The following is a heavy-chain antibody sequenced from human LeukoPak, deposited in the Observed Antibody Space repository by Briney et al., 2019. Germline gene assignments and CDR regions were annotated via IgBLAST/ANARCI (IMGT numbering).Heavy chain of an antibody. CDR1: GFTFSSYS. D-gene: IGHD4-11*01. J-gene: IGHJ6*03. CDR3: ARDSNYVTYMDV. Sequence: GGSLRLSCAASGFTFSSYSMNWVRQAPGKGLEWVSSISSSSSYIYYADSVKGRFTISRDNAKNSLYLQMNSLRAEDTAVYYCARDSNYVTYMDVWGKGTTVTVSS. V-gene: IGHV3-21*01. CDR2: ISSSSSYI.